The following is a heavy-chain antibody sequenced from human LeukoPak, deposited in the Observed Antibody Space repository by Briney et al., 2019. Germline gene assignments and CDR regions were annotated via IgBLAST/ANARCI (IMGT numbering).Heavy chain of an antibody. CDR2: INSDGGST. J-gene: IGHJ4*02. CDR1: GFTFSSYA. D-gene: IGHD3-10*01. CDR3: ASPRITANSFDS. V-gene: IGHV3-74*01. Sequence: GGSLRLSCAASGFTFSSYAMSWVRQAPGKGLLWVSRINSDGGSTSYADSVKGRLTISRDNAKNTLYLQMNSLRAEDTAVYYCASPRITANSFDSWGQGTLVTVSS.